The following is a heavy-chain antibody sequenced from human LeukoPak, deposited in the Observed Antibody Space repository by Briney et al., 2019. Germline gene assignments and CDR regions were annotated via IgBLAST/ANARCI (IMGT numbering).Heavy chain of an antibody. CDR1: GFTFSDYD. Sequence: PGGSLRLSCSASGFTFSDYDMNWIRQGPGKGLEWISAISGRSSHTYYGDSVKGRFSISRDNAKNLLYLQMNGLGAEDTAVYYCGRAFPPLRTSSAGDLWGQGTLVTVSS. CDR2: ISGRSSHT. D-gene: IGHD3-16*01. CDR3: GRAFPPLRTSSAGDL. V-gene: IGHV3-21*06. J-gene: IGHJ4*02.